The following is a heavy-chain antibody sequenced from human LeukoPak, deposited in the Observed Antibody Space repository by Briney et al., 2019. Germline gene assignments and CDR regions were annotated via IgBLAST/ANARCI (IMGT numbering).Heavy chain of an antibody. Sequence: ASVKVSCTASGYTFTIYGISWVRQAPGQGLEWMGWISAYNGNTNYAQKLQGRVTMTTDTSTSTAYMELRSLRSDDTAVYYCARSGIVVVPAAIWYYYYGMDVWGQGTTVTVSS. V-gene: IGHV1-18*01. CDR3: ARSGIVVVPAAIWYYYYGMDV. D-gene: IGHD2-2*01. CDR2: ISAYNGNT. J-gene: IGHJ6*02. CDR1: GYTFTIYG.